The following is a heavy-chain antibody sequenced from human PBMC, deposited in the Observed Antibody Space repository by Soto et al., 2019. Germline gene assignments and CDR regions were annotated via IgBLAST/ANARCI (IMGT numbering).Heavy chain of an antibody. D-gene: IGHD6-19*01. CDR1: GGSFSGYY. CDR3: ARAGDSSGWYPDY. CDR2: INHSGST. V-gene: IGHV4-34*01. J-gene: IGHJ4*02. Sequence: PSETLSLTCAVYGGSFSGYYWSWIRQPPGKGLEWIGEINHSGSTNYNPSLKSRVTISVDTSKNQFSLKLSSVTAADTAVYYCARAGDSSGWYPDYWGQGTLVTVSS.